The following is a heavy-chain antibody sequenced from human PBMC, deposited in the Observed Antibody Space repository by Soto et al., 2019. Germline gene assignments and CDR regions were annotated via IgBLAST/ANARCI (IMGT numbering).Heavy chain of an antibody. V-gene: IGHV4-39*01. CDR2: IYYSGST. J-gene: IGHJ6*02. CDR3: ARHDNTYGMDV. Sequence: QLQLQESGPGLVKPSETLSLTCTVSGGSISSSSYYWGWIRQPPGKGLEWIGSIYYSGSTYYNPSLKSRVTISVDTSKNQFSLKLSSVTAADTAVYYCARHDNTYGMDVWGQGTTVTVSS. CDR1: GGSISSSSYY.